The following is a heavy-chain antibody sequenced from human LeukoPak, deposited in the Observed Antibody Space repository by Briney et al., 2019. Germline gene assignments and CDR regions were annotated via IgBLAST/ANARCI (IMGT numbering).Heavy chain of an antibody. J-gene: IGHJ4*02. CDR3: ARRTKVVVNGLWVYYFGY. CDR2: IYPGDSDT. Sequence: GESLKISCKGSGYSFTSYWIGWVRQMPGKGLGWMGIIYPGDSDTRYSPSFQGHVTISADKPISTAYLQWSSLKASDTAMYYCARRTKVVVNGLWVYYFGYWGQGTLVTVSS. CDR1: GYSFTSYW. V-gene: IGHV5-51*01. D-gene: IGHD3-22*01.